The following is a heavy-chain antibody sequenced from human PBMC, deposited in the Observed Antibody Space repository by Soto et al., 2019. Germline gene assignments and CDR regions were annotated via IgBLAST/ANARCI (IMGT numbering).Heavy chain of an antibody. Sequence: QVQLQESGPGLVKPSETLSLTCTVSGGSISSYYWSWIRQPPGKGLEWIGYIYYSGSTNYNPSLKSRVTISVAASKNHFSLKLSSVTAADTAVYYCARYFTYSSSWDYYYGMDVWGQGTTVTVSS. CDR1: GGSISSYY. CDR3: ARYFTYSSSWDYYYGMDV. V-gene: IGHV4-59*01. D-gene: IGHD6-13*01. J-gene: IGHJ6*02. CDR2: IYYSGST.